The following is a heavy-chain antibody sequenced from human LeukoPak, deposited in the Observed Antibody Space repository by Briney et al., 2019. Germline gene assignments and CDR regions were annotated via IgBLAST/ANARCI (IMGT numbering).Heavy chain of an antibody. V-gene: IGHV1-2*02. CDR3: ARDYAPQCANCPLED. Sequence: ASVTVTCTASGYTFTGYYMHWVRQPPGQGLEWMGWINHKSGDTNYAQKFQGRVSMTRDTSISTAFMELNRLSFDDTAIYYCARDYAPQCANCPLEDWGQGTLVPVS. CDR1: GYTFTGYY. CDR2: INHKSGDT. J-gene: IGHJ4*02. D-gene: IGHD2-2*01.